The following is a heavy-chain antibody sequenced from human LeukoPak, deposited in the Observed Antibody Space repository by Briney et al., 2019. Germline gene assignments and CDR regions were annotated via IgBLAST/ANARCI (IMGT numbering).Heavy chain of an antibody. CDR2: ISGSGGST. J-gene: IGHJ5*02. D-gene: IGHD3-9*01. CDR1: GFTFSSYA. Sequence: GGSLRLSCAASGFTFSSYAMSWVRQAPGKGLEWVSAISGSGGSTYYADSVKGRFTISRDNSKNTLYLQMNSLRAEDTAVYYCAKDWNVLRYFDWFSWFDPWGQGTLVTVSS. CDR3: AKDWNVLRYFDWFSWFDP. V-gene: IGHV3-23*01.